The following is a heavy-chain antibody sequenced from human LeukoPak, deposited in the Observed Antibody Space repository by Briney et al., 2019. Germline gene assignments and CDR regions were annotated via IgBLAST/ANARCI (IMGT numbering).Heavy chain of an antibody. Sequence: ASVKVSCKSSGYTFTGYYIHWVRQAPGQGPEWMGWINPNSGATNYAQKFQGRVTMTRDTSISTAYMELSRLRYDDTAVYYCVRVLRTTEGYWGQGTLVTVSS. D-gene: IGHD4-17*01. V-gene: IGHV1-2*02. CDR3: VRVLRTTEGY. J-gene: IGHJ4*02. CDR2: INPNSGAT. CDR1: GYTFTGYY.